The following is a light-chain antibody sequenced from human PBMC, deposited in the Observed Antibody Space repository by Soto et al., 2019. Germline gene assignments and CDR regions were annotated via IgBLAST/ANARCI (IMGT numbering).Light chain of an antibody. V-gene: IGLV2-23*02. J-gene: IGLJ1*01. CDR2: EVT. CDR3: CSYAGGSTFH. CDR1: STDVGSYNL. Sequence: QSVLTQPASVSGSPGQSITISCIGTSTDVGSYNLVSWYQQHPGKAPKVMIYEVTTRPSGVSNRFSGSKSGNTASLTISGLQAEDEADYYCCSYAGGSTFHFGTGTKLTVL.